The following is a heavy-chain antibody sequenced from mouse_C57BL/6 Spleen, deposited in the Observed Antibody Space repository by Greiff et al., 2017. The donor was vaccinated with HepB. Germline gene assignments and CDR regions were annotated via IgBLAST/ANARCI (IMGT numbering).Heavy chain of an antibody. CDR1: GYAFSSSW. Sequence: QVQLQQSGPELVKPGASVKISCKASGYAFSSSWMNWVKQRPGKGLEWIGRIYPGDGDTNYNGKFKGKATLTADKSSSTAYMQLSSLTSEDSAVYFCAREETLEGDYGDYWGQGTTLTVSS. CDR3: AREETLEGDYGDY. J-gene: IGHJ2*01. D-gene: IGHD1-1*02. CDR2: IYPGDGDT. V-gene: IGHV1-82*01.